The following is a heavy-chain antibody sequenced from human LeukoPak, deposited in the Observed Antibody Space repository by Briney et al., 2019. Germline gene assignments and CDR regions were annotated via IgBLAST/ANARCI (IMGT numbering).Heavy chain of an antibody. CDR3: ARDLSGYSGYDLFY. CDR1: GFTFSSYA. D-gene: IGHD5-12*01. V-gene: IGHV3-21*01. CDR2: ISSSSSYI. J-gene: IGHJ4*02. Sequence: PGGSLRLSCAASGFTFSSYAMSWVRQAPGKGLEWVSSISSSSSYIYYADSVKGRFTISRDNAKNSLYLQMNSLRAEDTAVYYCARDLSGYSGYDLFYWGQGTLVTVSS.